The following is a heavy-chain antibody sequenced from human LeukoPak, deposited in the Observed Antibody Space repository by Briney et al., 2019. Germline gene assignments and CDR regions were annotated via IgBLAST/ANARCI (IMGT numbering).Heavy chain of an antibody. CDR2: IYPGDSDT. J-gene: IGHJ5*02. Sequence: GESLKISCKGSGYSFTSYWIGWVRQMPGKGLEWMGIIYPGDSDTRYSPSFQGQVTTSADKSISTAYLQWSSLKASDTAMYYCARLPYYYGSGSYYKGWFDPWGQGTLVTVSS. CDR3: ARLPYYYGSGSYYKGWFDP. D-gene: IGHD3-10*01. V-gene: IGHV5-51*01. CDR1: GYSFTSYW.